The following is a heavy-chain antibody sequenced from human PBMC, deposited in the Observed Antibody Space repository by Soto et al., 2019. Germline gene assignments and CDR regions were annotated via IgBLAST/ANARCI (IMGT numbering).Heavy chain of an antibody. D-gene: IGHD4-17*01. V-gene: IGHV4-39*01. Sequence: SETLSLTCSVLGDSISDTRYYWGWIRQSPEKGLEWIGSISHDGHAYYNPSLKSRVTLFADTSRNQFSLKMKSVTVADTALYFCARQVYADYLGGNWFDPWGQGALVTVSS. CDR1: GDSISDTRYY. CDR2: ISHDGHA. CDR3: ARQVYADYLGGNWFDP. J-gene: IGHJ5*02.